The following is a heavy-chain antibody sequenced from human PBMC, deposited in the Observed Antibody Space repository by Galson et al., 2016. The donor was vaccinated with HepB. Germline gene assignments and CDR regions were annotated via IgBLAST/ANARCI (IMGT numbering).Heavy chain of an antibody. CDR2: MNSDGIRT. J-gene: IGHJ6*02. CDR3: ARGGYSDTWYDYYGMEV. D-gene: IGHD1-26*01. V-gene: IGHV3-74*01. Sequence: SLRLSCAASGFTFSSYWMHWVRQTPGKGLVWVSRMNSDGIRTSHADSVAGRFTISRDNAKNTLYMQMNSLRVEDTAVYFCARGGYSDTWYDYYGMEVWGQGTTVTVSS. CDR1: GFTFSSYW.